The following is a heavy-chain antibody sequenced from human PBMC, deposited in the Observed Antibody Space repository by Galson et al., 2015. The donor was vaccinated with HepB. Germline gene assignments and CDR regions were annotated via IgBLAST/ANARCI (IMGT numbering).Heavy chain of an antibody. CDR2: IIPIFGTA. V-gene: IGHV1-69*13. CDR1: GGTFSSYA. Sequence: SVKVSCKASGGTFSSYAISWVRQAPGQGLEWMGGIIPIFGTANYAQKFQGRVTITADESTSTAYMELSSLRSEDTAVYYCARDVMGQLVYDYWGQGTLVTVSS. D-gene: IGHD6-6*01. CDR3: ARDVMGQLVYDY. J-gene: IGHJ4*02.